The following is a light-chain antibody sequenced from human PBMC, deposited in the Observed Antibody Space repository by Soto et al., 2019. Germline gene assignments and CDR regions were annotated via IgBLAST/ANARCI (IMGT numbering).Light chain of an antibody. V-gene: IGKV3-15*01. CDR3: QQYNNWPYT. CDR1: QSVGSN. CDR2: GTS. J-gene: IGKJ2*01. Sequence: EIVMTQSPVTLSVSPGERAALSCRASQSVGSNFAWNQQRPGQAPRVLIYGTSTRATGVPARFSGSGSGTDFTLTISSLQSEDFAVYYCQQYNNWPYTFGQGTRLEIK.